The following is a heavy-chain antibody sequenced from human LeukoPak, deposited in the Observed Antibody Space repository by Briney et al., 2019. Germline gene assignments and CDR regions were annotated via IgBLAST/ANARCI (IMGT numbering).Heavy chain of an antibody. V-gene: IGHV1-8*01. CDR3: ARASQAGGFLEWFNWFDP. D-gene: IGHD3-3*01. CDR2: MNPNSGNT. CDR1: GYTFTSYD. J-gene: IGHJ5*02. Sequence: ASVKVSCKASGYTFTSYDINWVRQATGQGLEWMGWMNPNSGNTGYAQKFQGRDTMTRNTSISTAYMELSSLRSEDTAVYYCARASQAGGFLEWFNWFDPWGQGTLVTVSS.